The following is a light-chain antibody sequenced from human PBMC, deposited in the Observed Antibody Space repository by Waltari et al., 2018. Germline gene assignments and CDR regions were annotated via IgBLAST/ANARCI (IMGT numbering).Light chain of an antibody. CDR3: CSYAGSYILV. Sequence: QSALTQPRSVSGSPGQSVTISCTGTSSDVGGYNYVPWYQQHPGKAPKLMIYDVNKRPSGVPDRCSGSKSGNTASLTISGLQAEDEADFYCCSYAGSYILVFGGGTKLTVL. CDR2: DVN. J-gene: IGLJ2*01. CDR1: SSDVGGYNY. V-gene: IGLV2-11*01.